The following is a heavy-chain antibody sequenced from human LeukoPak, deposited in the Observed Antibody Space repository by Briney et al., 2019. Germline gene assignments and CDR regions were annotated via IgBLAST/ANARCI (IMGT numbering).Heavy chain of an antibody. D-gene: IGHD1-1*01. CDR1: GYTFNSYA. CDR3: ARDSAITGSVDY. J-gene: IGHJ4*02. V-gene: IGHV1-18*01. CDR2: ISTYNGNT. Sequence: ASVKVSCKASGYTFNSYAISWVRQAPGQGLEWMGWISTYNGNTHYAQKLQGRVTMTTDTSTNTAYMELRSLRPDDTAVYYCARDSAITGSVDYWGQGTLVTVSS.